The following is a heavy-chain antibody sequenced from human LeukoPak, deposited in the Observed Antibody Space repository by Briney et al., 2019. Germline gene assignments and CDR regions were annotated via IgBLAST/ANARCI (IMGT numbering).Heavy chain of an antibody. J-gene: IGHJ4*02. CDR3: ARAYQHLGELSLPHY. D-gene: IGHD3-16*02. Sequence: GASVKVSCKASGYTFTNYAMNWVRQAPGQGLEWMGWIHPSTGNPTYAQGFTGRFVFSLDTSVSTTYLQISSLKAEDTAVYYCARAYQHLGELSLPHYWGQGTLVTVSS. V-gene: IGHV7-4-1*02. CDR2: IHPSTGNP. CDR1: GYTFTNYA.